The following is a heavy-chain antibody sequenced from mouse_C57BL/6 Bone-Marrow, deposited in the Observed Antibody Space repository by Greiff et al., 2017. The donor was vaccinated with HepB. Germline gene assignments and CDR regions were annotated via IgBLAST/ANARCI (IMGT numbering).Heavy chain of an antibody. V-gene: IGHV5-16*01. D-gene: IGHD1-1*01. CDR3: ARAYYYGKGDYFDY. J-gene: IGHJ2*01. CDR1: GFTFSDYY. Sequence: DVKLVESEGGLVQPGSSMKLSCTASGFTFSDYYMAWVRQVPEKGLEWVANINYDGSSTYYLDSLKSRFIISRDNAKNILYLQMSSLKSEDTATYYCARAYYYGKGDYFDYWGQGTTLTVSS. CDR2: INYDGSST.